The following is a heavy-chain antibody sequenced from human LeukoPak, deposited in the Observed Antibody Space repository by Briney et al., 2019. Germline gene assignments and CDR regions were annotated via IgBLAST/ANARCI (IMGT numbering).Heavy chain of an antibody. CDR2: IYYSGST. V-gene: IGHV4-31*02. CDR1: TFSSYY. J-gene: IGHJ3*02. Sequence: TFSSYYMSWIRQHPGKGLEWIGYIYYSGSTYYNPSLKSRVTISVDTSKNQFSLKLSSVTAADTAVYYCASYYGSGSSGAFDIWGQGTMVTVSS. CDR3: ASYYGSGSSGAFDI. D-gene: IGHD3-10*01.